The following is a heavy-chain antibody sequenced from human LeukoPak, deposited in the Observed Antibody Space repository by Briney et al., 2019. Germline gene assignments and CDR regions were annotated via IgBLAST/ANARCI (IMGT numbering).Heavy chain of an antibody. V-gene: IGHV3-23*01. D-gene: IGHD6-13*01. CDR1: GFTFRNYA. J-gene: IGHJ3*02. CDR3: AKEQISSWPHDAFDI. Sequence: GGSLRLSCAASGFTFRNYAMSWVRQAPGKGLEWVSAISGSAGSTYYADSVKGRFTISRDNSKNTLYLQMNSLRAAETAVYYCAKEQISSWPHDAFDIWGEGTMVTVSS. CDR2: ISGSAGST.